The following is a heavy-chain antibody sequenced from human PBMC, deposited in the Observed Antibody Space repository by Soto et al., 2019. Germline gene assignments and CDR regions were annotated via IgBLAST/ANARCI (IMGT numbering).Heavy chain of an antibody. D-gene: IGHD3-22*01. CDR3: ARSTNPLYDSSGSLDY. V-gene: IGHV4-61*01. J-gene: IGHJ4*02. CDR1: GGSVSSGSYY. CDR2: IYYSGST. Sequence: SETLSLTCPVSGGSVSSGSYYWSWIRQPPGKGLEWIGYIYYSGSTNYNPSLKSRVTISVDTSKNQFSLKLSSVTAADTAVYYCARSTNPLYDSSGSLDYWGQGTLVTVSS.